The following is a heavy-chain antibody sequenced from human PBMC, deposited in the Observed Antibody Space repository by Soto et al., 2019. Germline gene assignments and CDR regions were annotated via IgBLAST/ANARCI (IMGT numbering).Heavy chain of an antibody. CDR1: GFTFRWFG. CDR2: ISNDGSNE. Sequence: GGSLRLSCAGSGFTFRWFGMNWVRQAPGKGLEWVSRISNDGSNEYYVDSVKVRFTISRDNTKNTLYLQMDSLRAEDTAVYYCAKGEVRGITPSNFHXWGLVTRVTVSX. V-gene: IGHV3-30*18. CDR3: AKGEVRGITPSNFHX. D-gene: IGHD3-10*01. J-gene: IGHJ4*02.